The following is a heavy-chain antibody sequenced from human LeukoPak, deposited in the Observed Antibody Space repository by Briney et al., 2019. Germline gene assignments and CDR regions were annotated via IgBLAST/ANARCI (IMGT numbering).Heavy chain of an antibody. D-gene: IGHD6-13*01. Sequence: PGGSLRLSCAASGFTFSSYWMSWVRQAPGKGLEWVANIKQDGSEKYYVDSVKGRFTISRDNAKNSLYLQMNSLRAEDTAVYYCHIAVAAAGTGIDYWGQGTLVTVSS. V-gene: IGHV3-7*03. CDR3: HIAVAAAGTGIDY. CDR1: GFTFSSYW. CDR2: IKQDGSEK. J-gene: IGHJ4*02.